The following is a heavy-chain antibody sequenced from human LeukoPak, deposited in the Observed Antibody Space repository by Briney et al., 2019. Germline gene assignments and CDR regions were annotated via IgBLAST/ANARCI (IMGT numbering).Heavy chain of an antibody. CDR1: GGSISGYY. J-gene: IGHJ4*02. CDR2: IYSSGSA. Sequence: PSETLSLTCTVSGGSISGYYWSWVRQLAGKGLEWIGRIYSSGSANYNPSLKSRVTMSVDTSNNQFSLKLTSVSAADTAVYYCAREYGDLDYWGQGTLVTVSS. CDR3: AREYGDLDY. V-gene: IGHV4-4*07. D-gene: IGHD4-17*01.